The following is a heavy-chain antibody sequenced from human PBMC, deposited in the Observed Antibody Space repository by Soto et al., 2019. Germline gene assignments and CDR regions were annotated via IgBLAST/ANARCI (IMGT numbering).Heavy chain of an antibody. CDR3: AHHGYSYGYDY. D-gene: IGHD5-18*01. CDR2: ISYDGSNK. Sequence: LRLSCSASGFTFSSYGMHWVRQAPGKGLEWVAVISYDGSNKYYADSVKGRFTISRDNSKNTLYLQMNSLRAEDTAVYYCAHHGYSYGYDYWGQGTLVTVSS. CDR1: GFTFSSYG. V-gene: IGHV3-30*03. J-gene: IGHJ4*02.